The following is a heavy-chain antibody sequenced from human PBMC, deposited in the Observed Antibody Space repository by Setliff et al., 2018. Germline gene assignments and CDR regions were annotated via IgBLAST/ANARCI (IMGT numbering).Heavy chain of an antibody. V-gene: IGHV1-46*01. D-gene: IGHD3-3*01. J-gene: IGHJ4*02. CDR2: INPSDGST. CDR1: GYAFTTYY. Sequence: GASVKVSCKASGYAFTTYYMHWMRQAPGQGLEWIGVINPSDGSTTYAQRFQGRVTMTRDTSTNTVYMQLSSLRSEDTAVYYCARENMAKNFWGEHSDYWGQGTLVTVSS. CDR3: ARENMAKNFWGEHSDY.